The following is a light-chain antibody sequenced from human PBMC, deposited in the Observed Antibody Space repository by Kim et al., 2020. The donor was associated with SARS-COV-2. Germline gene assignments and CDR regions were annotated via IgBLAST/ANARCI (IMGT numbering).Light chain of an antibody. CDR3: QIWDIDTV. Sequence: GALGQTARITCEGNNSGRKSGHWYQQRQGPAPVLVISRNNNRPSEIPERFSGSNSGDTATLTISRTQAGDEADYYCQIWDIDTVFGGGTQLTVL. V-gene: IGLV3-9*01. CDR2: RNN. J-gene: IGLJ2*01. CDR1: NSGRKS.